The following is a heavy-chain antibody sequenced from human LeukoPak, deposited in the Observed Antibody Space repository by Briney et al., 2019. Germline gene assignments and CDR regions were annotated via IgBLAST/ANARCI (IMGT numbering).Heavy chain of an antibody. Sequence: SQTLSLTCTVSGASISSGGNSWSWLRQPPGKGPEWIGYISHGGNTYYTPSLKSRVTISVDRSKNQFSLKLNSVTAADTAVYYCARGVEGVYAFDIWGQRTMVTVSS. CDR2: ISHGGNT. CDR3: ARGVEGVYAFDI. V-gene: IGHV4-30-2*01. CDR1: GASISSGGNS. D-gene: IGHD6-13*01. J-gene: IGHJ3*02.